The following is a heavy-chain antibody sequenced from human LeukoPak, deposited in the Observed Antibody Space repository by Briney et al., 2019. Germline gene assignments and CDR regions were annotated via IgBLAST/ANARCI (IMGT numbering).Heavy chain of an antibody. V-gene: IGHV1-18*01. D-gene: IGHD3-16*02. CDR2: ISAKNGNT. CDR3: ARQNYVWGSYRPDDAFDI. Sequence: ASVKVSCKASGYTFTRYGISWLRQVPGQGLEWMGWISAKNGNTKYAQKLQGTVTMTTDTSTSTAYMELRSLRSDDTAVYYCARQNYVWGSYRPDDAFDIWGQGTMVTVSS. CDR1: GYTFTRYG. J-gene: IGHJ3*02.